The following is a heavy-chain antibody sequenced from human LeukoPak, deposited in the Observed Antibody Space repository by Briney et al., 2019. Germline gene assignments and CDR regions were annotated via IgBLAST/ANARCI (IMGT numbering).Heavy chain of an antibody. V-gene: IGHV3-7*01. D-gene: IGHD1-7*01. CDR2: INHNGNVN. CDR3: AREITGTTEFVFDY. J-gene: IGHJ4*02. Sequence: GGSLRLSCAASGFTFSSYWMNWARQAPGKGLEWVASINHNGNVNYYVDSVKGRFTISRDNSKNTLYLQMNSLRAEDTAVYYCAREITGTTEFVFDYWGQGTLVTVSS. CDR1: GFTFSSYW.